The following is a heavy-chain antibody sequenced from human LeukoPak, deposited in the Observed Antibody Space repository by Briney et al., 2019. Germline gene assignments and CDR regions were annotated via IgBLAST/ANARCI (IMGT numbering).Heavy chain of an antibody. CDR2: INPNSGGT. V-gene: IGHV1-2*02. Sequence: ASVKVSCKASGYTFTGYYMHWVRQAPGQGLEWMGWINPNSGGTNYAQKFQGRVTMTRDTSISTAYMELSRLRSDDTAVYYCARDSSGLGDAFDIWGQGTMVTVPS. CDR1: GYTFTGYY. J-gene: IGHJ3*02. CDR3: ARDSSGLGDAFDI. D-gene: IGHD2/OR15-2a*01.